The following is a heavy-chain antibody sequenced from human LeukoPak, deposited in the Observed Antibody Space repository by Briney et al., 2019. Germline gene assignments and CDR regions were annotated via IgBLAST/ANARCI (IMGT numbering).Heavy chain of an antibody. Sequence: PGGSLRLSCAASGFTFSGSWMTWVRQAPGKGLQWVANINQDGREKHYVASVKGRFTISRDNAKNSLFLQMNSLRIEDAALYYCSTGDHSDYWGQGTLVTVSS. D-gene: IGHD4-17*01. J-gene: IGHJ4*02. CDR3: STGDHSDY. CDR2: INQDGREK. CDR1: GFTFSGSW. V-gene: IGHV3-7*01.